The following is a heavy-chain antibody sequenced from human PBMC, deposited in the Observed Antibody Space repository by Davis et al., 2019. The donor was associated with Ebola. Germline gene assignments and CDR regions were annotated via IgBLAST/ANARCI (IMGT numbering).Heavy chain of an antibody. Sequence: ASVKVSCKASGYTFTGYYMHWVRQAPGQGLEWMGRINPNSGGTNYAQKFQGRVTMTRDTSISTAYMELSRLRSDDTAVYYCPRGGGSYYPYYYYGMDVWGKGTTVTVSS. V-gene: IGHV1-2*06. CDR3: PRGGGSYYPYYYYGMDV. D-gene: IGHD1-26*01. CDR2: INPNSGGT. CDR1: GYTFTGYY. J-gene: IGHJ6*04.